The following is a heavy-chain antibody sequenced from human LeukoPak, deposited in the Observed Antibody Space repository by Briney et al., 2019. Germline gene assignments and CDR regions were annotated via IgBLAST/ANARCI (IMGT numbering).Heavy chain of an antibody. CDR2: ISAYNGNT. Sequence: GASVKVSCKASGYTFTSYGISWVRQAPGQGLEWMGRISAYNGNTNYAQKLQGRVTMTTDTSTSTAYMELRSLRSDDTAVYYCAGDIAYSSGWSYEYFQHWGQGALVTVSS. D-gene: IGHD6-19*01. J-gene: IGHJ1*01. CDR1: GYTFTSYG. V-gene: IGHV1-18*01. CDR3: AGDIAYSSGWSYEYFQH.